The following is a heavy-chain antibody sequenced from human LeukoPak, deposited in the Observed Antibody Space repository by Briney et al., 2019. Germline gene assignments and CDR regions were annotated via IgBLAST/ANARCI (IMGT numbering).Heavy chain of an antibody. CDR3: AREGLPDSLDY. J-gene: IGHJ4*02. CDR1: GFTFSSYW. CDR2: INQDGTGK. Sequence: GGSLRLSCAASGFTFSSYWMNWVRQAPGKGLEWVANINQDGTGKYYVDSVKGRFTISRDNAKNSLYLQMNTLRAEDTAVYYCAREGLPDSLDYWGQGTLVTVSS. V-gene: IGHV3-7*01. D-gene: IGHD2-15*01.